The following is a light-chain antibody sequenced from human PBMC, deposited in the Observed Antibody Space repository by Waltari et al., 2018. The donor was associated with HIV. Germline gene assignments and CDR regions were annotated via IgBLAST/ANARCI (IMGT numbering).Light chain of an antibody. Sequence: QSALTPPPSVSGSLGQSVTISCTGTSSDIGAYNRVSWYQQSPGTAPNLRIYAVTHRPSGIPVRFSGSKSGNPAPLTISGLQADDEADYYCSSYTTSSTWVFGGETKLPVL. J-gene: IGLJ3*02. V-gene: IGLV2-18*02. CDR1: SSDIGAYNR. CDR3: SSYTTSSTWV. CDR2: AVT.